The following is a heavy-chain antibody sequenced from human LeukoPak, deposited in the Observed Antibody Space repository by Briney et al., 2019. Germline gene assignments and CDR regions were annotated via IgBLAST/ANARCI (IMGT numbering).Heavy chain of an antibody. J-gene: IGHJ6*03. CDR1: GGSISSGGYY. Sequence: SQTLSLTCTVSGGSISSGGYYWSWIRQPAGKGLEWIGRIYTSGSTNYNPSLKSRVTISVDTSKNQFSLKLSSVTAADTAVYYCARENSNYEYYMDVWGKGTTVTVSS. CDR3: ARENSNYEYYMDV. D-gene: IGHD4-11*01. V-gene: IGHV4-61*02. CDR2: IYTSGST.